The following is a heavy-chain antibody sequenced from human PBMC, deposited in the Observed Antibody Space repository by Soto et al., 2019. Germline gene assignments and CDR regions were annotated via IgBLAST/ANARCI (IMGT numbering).Heavy chain of an antibody. J-gene: IGHJ4*02. V-gene: IGHV3-53*02. CDR2: IYNNGDS. D-gene: IGHD3-10*01. CDR3: AKALQFYGSGTPFDY. Sequence: EVQLVETGGGLIQPGGSLRLSCAASGFAVSNTYLSWVRQAPGKGLEWVSIIYNNGDSYYPDSVRGRFTISRDTSKNMVFLQMNSLTAEDTAVYYCAKALQFYGSGTPFDYWGQGLLVTVSS. CDR1: GFAVSNTY.